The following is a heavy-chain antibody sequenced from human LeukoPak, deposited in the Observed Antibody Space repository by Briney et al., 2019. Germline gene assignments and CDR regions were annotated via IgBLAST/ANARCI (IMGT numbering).Heavy chain of an antibody. CDR1: GGTFSSYA. Sequence: SVKVSCKAPGGTFSSYAISWVRQAPGQGLEWMGGIIPIFGTANYAQKFQGRVTITADESTSTAYMELSSLRSEDTAVYYCASGITIFGVVPARPKPYYYYCMDVWGKGTTVTVSS. CDR2: IIPIFGTA. V-gene: IGHV1-69*13. J-gene: IGHJ6*03. D-gene: IGHD3-3*01. CDR3: ASGITIFGVVPARPKPYYYYCMDV.